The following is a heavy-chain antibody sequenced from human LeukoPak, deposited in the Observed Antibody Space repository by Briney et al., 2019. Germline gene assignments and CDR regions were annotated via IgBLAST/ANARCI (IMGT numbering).Heavy chain of an antibody. J-gene: IGHJ4*02. CDR3: ARGIRLPAAITLGRKSLYYFDY. D-gene: IGHD2-2*02. CDR1: GYTFTSYG. Sequence: ASVKVSCKASGYTFTSYGISWVRQAPGQGLEWMGWISAYNGNTNYAQKLQGRVTMTTDTSTSTAYMELRSLRSDDTAVYYCARGIRLPAAITLGRKSLYYFDYWGQGTLVTVSS. CDR2: ISAYNGNT. V-gene: IGHV1-18*01.